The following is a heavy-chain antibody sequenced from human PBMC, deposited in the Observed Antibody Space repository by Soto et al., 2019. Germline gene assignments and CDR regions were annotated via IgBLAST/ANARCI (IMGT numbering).Heavy chain of an antibody. D-gene: IGHD3-22*01. J-gene: IGHJ3*02. CDR3: ARDMRVTYYYDSSGRSDAFDI. V-gene: IGHV3-30-3*01. Sequence: GGSLRLSCAASGFTFSSYAMHWVRQAPGKGLEWVAVISYDGSNKYYADSVKGRFTISRDNSKNTLYLQMNSLRAEDTAVYYCARDMRVTYYYDSSGRSDAFDIWGQGTMVTVSS. CDR1: GFTFSSYA. CDR2: ISYDGSNK.